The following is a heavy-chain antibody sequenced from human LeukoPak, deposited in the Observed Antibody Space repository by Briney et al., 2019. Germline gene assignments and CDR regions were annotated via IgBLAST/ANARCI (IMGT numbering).Heavy chain of an antibody. J-gene: IGHJ5*02. CDR2: IYYSGST. D-gene: IGHD6-19*01. CDR3: ARARPIAVADLEYNWSDP. CDR1: GGSISSSSYY. V-gene: IGHV4-39*01. Sequence: SETLSLTCTVSGGSISSSSYYWGWIRQPPGKGLEWIGSIYYSGSTYYNPSLKSRVTISVDTSKNQFSLKLSSVTAADTAVYYCARARPIAVADLEYNWSDPWGQGTLVTVSS.